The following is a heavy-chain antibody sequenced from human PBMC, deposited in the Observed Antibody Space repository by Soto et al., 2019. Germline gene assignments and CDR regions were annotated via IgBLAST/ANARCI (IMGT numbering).Heavy chain of an antibody. D-gene: IGHD6-19*01. J-gene: IGHJ4*02. CDR3: ARDFFLVAVAGKGGYDF. Sequence: SVKVSCKASGGTFSSYTISWVRQAPGQGLEWMGRIIPILGIANYAQKFQGRVTITADKSTSTAYMELSSLRSEDTAVYYCARDFFLVAVAGKGGYDFWGQAILV. CDR1: GGTFSSYT. V-gene: IGHV1-69*04. CDR2: IIPILGIA.